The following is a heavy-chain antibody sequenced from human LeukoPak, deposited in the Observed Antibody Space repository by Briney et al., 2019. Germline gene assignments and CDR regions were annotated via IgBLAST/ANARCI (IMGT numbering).Heavy chain of an antibody. J-gene: IGHJ4*02. D-gene: IGHD3-22*01. CDR2: INPNSGGT. CDR3: ARAGGKYDSRTVGY. Sequence: ASVKVSCKASGYTFTCYYMHWVRQAPGQGREWMGCINPNSGGTNYAQKFHDRVTMTRDTSISTAYMELSRLRSAETAVYYCARAGGKYDSRTVGYWGQGTLVTVSS. V-gene: IGHV1-2*02. CDR1: GYTFTCYY.